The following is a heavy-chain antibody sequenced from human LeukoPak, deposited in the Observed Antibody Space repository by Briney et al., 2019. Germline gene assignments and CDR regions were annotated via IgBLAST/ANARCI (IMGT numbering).Heavy chain of an antibody. V-gene: IGHV4-34*01. CDR3: ARVKTTMIVATRAFDI. CDR1: GESFSGYY. J-gene: IGHJ3*02. CDR2: IYHSGST. Sequence: PSETLSLTCAVYGESFSGYYWSWIRQSPGKGLEWIGEIYHSGSTNSNPSLKSRVTISVDTSKNQFSLKLSSVTAADTAVYYCARVKTTMIVATRAFDIWGQGTMVTVSS. D-gene: IGHD3-22*01.